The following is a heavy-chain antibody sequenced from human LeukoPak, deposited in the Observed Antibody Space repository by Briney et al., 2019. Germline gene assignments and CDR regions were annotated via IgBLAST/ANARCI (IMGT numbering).Heavy chain of an antibody. D-gene: IGHD2-8*01. J-gene: IGHJ6*03. CDR1: GFTFSSYW. CDR2: IKQDGSEK. CDR3: ARDNGYCTNGVCYHYYMDV. V-gene: IGHV3-7*01. Sequence: GGSPRLSCAASGFTFSSYWMSWVRQAPGKGLEWVANIKQDGSEKYYVDSVKGRFTFSRDNAKNSLYLQMNSQRAEDTAVYYYARDNGYCTNGVCYHYYMDVWGKGTTVTVS.